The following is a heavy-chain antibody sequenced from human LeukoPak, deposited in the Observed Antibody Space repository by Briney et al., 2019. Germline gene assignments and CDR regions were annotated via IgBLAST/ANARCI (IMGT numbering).Heavy chain of an antibody. J-gene: IGHJ4*02. Sequence: SQTLSLTCAISGDSVSSNSVAWTWIRQSPSRGLEWLGRTYYRSKWYNDYAVSVKSRITINPDTSKNQFSLHLNSVIPEDTAVYYCAREGTMVRGVMFDYWGQGILVTVSS. CDR3: AREGTMVRGVMFDY. CDR1: GDSVSSNSVA. V-gene: IGHV6-1*01. CDR2: TYYRSKWYN. D-gene: IGHD3-10*01.